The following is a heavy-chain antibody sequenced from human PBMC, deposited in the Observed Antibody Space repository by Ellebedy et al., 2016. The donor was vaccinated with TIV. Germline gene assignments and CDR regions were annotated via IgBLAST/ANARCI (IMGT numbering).Heavy chain of an antibody. Sequence: ASVKVSCKASGSTFSSYAISWVRQAPGQGLEWMGGIIPIFGTANYAQKFQGRVTITADKSTSTAYMELSSLRSEDTAVYYWARDEDDILTGYDYYYYGMDVWGQGTTVTVSS. J-gene: IGHJ6*02. V-gene: IGHV1-69*06. CDR2: IIPIFGTA. CDR1: GSTFSSYA. D-gene: IGHD3-9*01. CDR3: ARDEDDILTGYDYYYYGMDV.